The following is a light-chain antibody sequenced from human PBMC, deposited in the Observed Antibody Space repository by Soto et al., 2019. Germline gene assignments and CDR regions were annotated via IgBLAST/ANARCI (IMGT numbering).Light chain of an antibody. Sequence: DIQMTQSPSTLSASVGDRVTITCRASQSISSWLAWYQQKPGKAPKLLVYKASSLESGVPSRFSGSGSGTEFTLTISSLQPDDFATYYCQQYNSFPLTFGGGTKVEIK. CDR1: QSISSW. V-gene: IGKV1-5*03. J-gene: IGKJ4*01. CDR2: KAS. CDR3: QQYNSFPLT.